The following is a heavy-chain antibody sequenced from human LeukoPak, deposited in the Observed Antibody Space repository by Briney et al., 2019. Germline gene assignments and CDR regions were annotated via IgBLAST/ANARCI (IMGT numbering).Heavy chain of an antibody. Sequence: SVPVSCQASGGTFLNHDISWVRQAPGQGREWMGRFVPSVDVANYSPKFRGRVRITADKSTTTVFMELSSLRSEDTAVYYCATLCSGGFCYVDYWGQGILVTVSS. V-gene: IGHV1-69*04. CDR1: GGTFLNHD. D-gene: IGHD2-15*01. CDR3: ATLCSGGFCYVDY. J-gene: IGHJ4*02. CDR2: FVPSVDVA.